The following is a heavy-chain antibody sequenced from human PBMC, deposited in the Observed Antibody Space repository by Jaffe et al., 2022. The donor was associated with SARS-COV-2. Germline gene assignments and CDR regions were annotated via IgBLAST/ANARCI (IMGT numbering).Heavy chain of an antibody. CDR1: GFTFDDYA. CDR2: ISWNSGSI. V-gene: IGHV3-9*01. J-gene: IGHJ4*02. CDR3: AKGARVNQVLWACFDF. D-gene: IGHD2-2*01. Sequence: EVQLVESGGGLVQPGRSLRLSCAASGFTFDDYAMHWVRQAPGKGLEWVSGISWNSGSIAYADSVRGRFTISRDNAKDSLYLQMNSLRAEDTALYYCAKGARVNQVLWACFDFWGQGTLVTVSS.